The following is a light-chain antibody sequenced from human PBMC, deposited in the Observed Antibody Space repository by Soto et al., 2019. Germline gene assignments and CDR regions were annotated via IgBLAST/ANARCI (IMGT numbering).Light chain of an antibody. CDR3: QVWDRTTDFVV. CDR2: DDN. V-gene: IGLV3-21*02. J-gene: IGLJ2*01. Sequence: SYDLTQAPSVSVAPGQTARFTCGGDKIGTKSVHWHQQKPGQAPVLVVYDDNDRPSGIPERFSGSKSGNTVTLTISRVEAGDEADYYCQVWDRTTDFVVFGGGTKVTVL. CDR1: KIGTKS.